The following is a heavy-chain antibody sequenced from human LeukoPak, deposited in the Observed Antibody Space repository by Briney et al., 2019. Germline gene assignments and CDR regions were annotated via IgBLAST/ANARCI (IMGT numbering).Heavy chain of an antibody. CDR1: GFTFSTSW. D-gene: IGHD6-6*01. CDR2: INQDESKT. V-gene: IGHV3-7*05. Sequence: GGSLRLSCAASGFTFSTSWMSWVRQAPGKGLEWVATINQDESKTYYVDSVRGRFTISRDNAKNSLYLQMNSLRADDTAVYFCAREYSSSTRDYWGQGTLVTVSS. CDR3: AREYSSSTRDY. J-gene: IGHJ4*02.